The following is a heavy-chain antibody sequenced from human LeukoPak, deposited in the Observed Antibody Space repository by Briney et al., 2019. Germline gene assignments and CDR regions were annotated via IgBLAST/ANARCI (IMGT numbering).Heavy chain of an antibody. J-gene: IGHJ6*02. CDR1: GYSFTSYW. Sequence: GESLKISCKGSGYSFTSYWIGWVRQMPGEGLEWMGIIYPGDSDTRYSPSFQGQVTISADKSISTAYLQWSSLKASDTAMYYCARDRYYGSGSYTQQYYYYGMDVWGQGTTVTVSS. D-gene: IGHD3-10*01. CDR2: IYPGDSDT. V-gene: IGHV5-51*01. CDR3: ARDRYYGSGSYTQQYYYYGMDV.